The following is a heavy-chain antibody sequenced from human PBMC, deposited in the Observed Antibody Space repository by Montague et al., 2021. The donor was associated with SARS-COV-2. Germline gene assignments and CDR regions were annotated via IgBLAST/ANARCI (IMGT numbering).Heavy chain of an antibody. CDR1: DGSFSGYY. CDR2: INHSGST. V-gene: IGHV4-34*01. CDR3: ARGARQGYGFRLGSFDS. J-gene: IGHJ4*02. Sequence: SETLSLTCAVYDGSFSGYYWNWIRQPPGKGLEWTGEINHSGSTNYNPSLKSRVTMSVDTSMSQFSLKLSSVIAADTAVYYCARGARQGYGFRLGSFDSWGQGTLVTVSS. D-gene: IGHD3-10*01.